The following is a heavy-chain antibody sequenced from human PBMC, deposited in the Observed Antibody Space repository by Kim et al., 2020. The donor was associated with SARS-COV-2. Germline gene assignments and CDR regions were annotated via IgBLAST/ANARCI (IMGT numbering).Heavy chain of an antibody. CDR2: IIPIFGTA. CDR1: GGTFSSYA. V-gene: IGHV1-69*13. J-gene: IGHJ6*02. D-gene: IGHD3-9*01. CDR3: ASNSLRYFDWLKIYYYGMDV. Sequence: SVKVSCKASGGTFSSYAISWVRQAPGQGLEWMGGIIPIFGTANYAQKFQGRVTITADESTSTAYMELSSLRSEDTAVYYCASNSLRYFDWLKIYYYGMDVWGQGTTVTVSS.